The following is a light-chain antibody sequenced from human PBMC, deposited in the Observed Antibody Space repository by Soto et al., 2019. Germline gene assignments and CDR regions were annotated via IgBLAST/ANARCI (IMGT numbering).Light chain of an antibody. Sequence: DIQMTQSPYSLSASVGDRVTITCQASQDIGTFLSWYQQKVGKAPKLLIYDASNLETGVPSRFSGSVSGTDFTLTISSLQLEDIATYYCQQYDKFWTFGQGTKVEIK. J-gene: IGKJ1*01. CDR3: QQYDKFWT. CDR2: DAS. CDR1: QDIGTF. V-gene: IGKV1-33*01.